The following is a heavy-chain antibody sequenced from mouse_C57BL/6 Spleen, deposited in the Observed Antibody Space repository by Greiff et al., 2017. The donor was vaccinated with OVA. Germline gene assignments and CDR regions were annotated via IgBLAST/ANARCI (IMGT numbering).Heavy chain of an antibody. J-gene: IGHJ2*01. CDR2: IRLKSDNYAT. D-gene: IGHD2-3*01. V-gene: IGHV6-3*01. CDR3: TGDGYYFDY. CDR1: GFTFSNYW. Sequence: VQLKESGGGLVQPGGSMKLSCVASGFTFSNYWMNWVRQSPETGLEWVAQIRLKSDNYATHYAESVKGRFTISRDDSKSSVYLQMNNLRAEDTGIYYCTGDGYYFDYWGQGTTLTVSS.